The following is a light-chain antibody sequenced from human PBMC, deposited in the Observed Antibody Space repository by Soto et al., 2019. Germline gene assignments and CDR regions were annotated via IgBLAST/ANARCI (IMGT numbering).Light chain of an antibody. V-gene: IGLV2-14*03. CDR1: NSYVGGYNY. CDR3: NSYTSSSTYV. CDR2: DVS. Sequence: QSALTQPASLSGSPGQSIALSCTGTNSYVGGYNYVTWYQQHPGKAPKLMIYDVSNRPSGVSDRFSGSKSGNTASLTISGLQAEDEGDYYCNSYTSSSTYVFGTGTKVTVL. J-gene: IGLJ1*01.